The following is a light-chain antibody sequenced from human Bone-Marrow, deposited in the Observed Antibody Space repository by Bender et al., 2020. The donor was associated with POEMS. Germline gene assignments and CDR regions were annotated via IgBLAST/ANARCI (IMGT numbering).Light chain of an antibody. Sequence: SFDLTQPPSLSVSPGQTARITCSGDALPNQYVYWYQQQPGQAPVLMIYKDSERPSGIPARFSGSSSGTTVTLTISGVQAEDEADYYCQSADSSGSYWVFGGGTKLTVL. J-gene: IGLJ3*02. CDR2: KDS. CDR1: ALPNQY. CDR3: QSADSSGSYWV. V-gene: IGLV3-25*03.